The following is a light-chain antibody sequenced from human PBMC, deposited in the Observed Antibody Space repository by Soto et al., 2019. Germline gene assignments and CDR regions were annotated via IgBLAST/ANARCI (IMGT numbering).Light chain of an antibody. CDR3: QQFDTLSVT. V-gene: IGKV1-33*01. CDR2: DAS. Sequence: DIQMTQSPSSLSASVGDRVTITCQASHDINRYLNWFQQKPGKAPELLIYDASNLEAGVPSRFSASGSGTDFTFTITSLQPEDIATYYCQQFDTLSVTFGGGTKVELQ. CDR1: HDINRY. J-gene: IGKJ4*01.